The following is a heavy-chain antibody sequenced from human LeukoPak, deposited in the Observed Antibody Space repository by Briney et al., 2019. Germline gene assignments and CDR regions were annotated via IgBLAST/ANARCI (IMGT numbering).Heavy chain of an antibody. CDR2: ISRSSSYT. Sequence: PGGSLRLSSAASGFTFSDYYMSWIRQAPGKGLEWVSYISRSSSYTNYADSVKGRFTISRDNAKNSLYLQMNSLRAEDTAVYYCARLIPTYGDYLGRFDPWGQGTLVT. J-gene: IGHJ5*02. CDR3: ARLIPTYGDYLGRFDP. CDR1: GFTFSDYY. V-gene: IGHV3-11*03. D-gene: IGHD4-17*01.